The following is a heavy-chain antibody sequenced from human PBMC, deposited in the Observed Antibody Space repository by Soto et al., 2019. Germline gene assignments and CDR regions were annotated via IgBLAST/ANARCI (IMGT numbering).Heavy chain of an antibody. J-gene: IGHJ4*02. CDR2: IKSKTAGGTT. CDR1: GLIFSDAW. Sequence: GGSLRLSCAASGLIFSDAWMSWVRQAPGKGLEWVGRIKSKTAGGTTDYAAPVKGRFTISRDDSQNTLYLQLNSLKNEDTAVYYCTTEAANYYDSSGYYPKLYWGQGTLVTVSS. V-gene: IGHV3-15*01. CDR3: TTEAANYYDSSGYYPKLY. D-gene: IGHD3-22*01.